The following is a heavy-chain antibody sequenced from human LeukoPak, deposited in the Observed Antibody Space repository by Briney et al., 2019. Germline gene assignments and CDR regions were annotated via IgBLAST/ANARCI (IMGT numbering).Heavy chain of an antibody. V-gene: IGHV4-4*07. CDR1: GGSIRSYY. CDR2: MHTSGST. Sequence: SETLSLTCTVSGGSIRSYYWNWIRQPAGKGLEWIGRMHTSGSTNYNPSLKSRVTISVDTSKNQFSLKLSSVTAADTAVYYCARDAPSITIFGVVRFLDYWGQGTLVTVSS. J-gene: IGHJ4*02. CDR3: ARDAPSITIFGVVRFLDY. D-gene: IGHD3-3*01.